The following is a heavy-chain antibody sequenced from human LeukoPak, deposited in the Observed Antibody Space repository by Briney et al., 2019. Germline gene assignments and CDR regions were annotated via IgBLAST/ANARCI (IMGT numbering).Heavy chain of an antibody. CDR1: GFTLSDHY. J-gene: IGHJ4*02. CDR3: TTSRPYSALDY. Sequence: GGSLRLSCAASGFTLSDHYMDWVRRAPGKGLEWVGHIRNKANSYTIEYAASVKGRFTISRDDSKNSLYLQMNSLKTEDTAVYYCTTSRPYSALDYWGQGTLVTVSS. V-gene: IGHV3-72*01. CDR2: IRNKANSYTI. D-gene: IGHD2-15*01.